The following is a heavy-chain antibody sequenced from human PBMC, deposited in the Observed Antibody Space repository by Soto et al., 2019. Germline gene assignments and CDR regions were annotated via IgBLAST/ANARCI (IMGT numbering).Heavy chain of an antibody. V-gene: IGHV4-39*01. D-gene: IGHD5-18*01. J-gene: IGHJ3*02. CDR1: GGSISSSSYY. Sequence: SETLSLTCTVSGGSISSSSYYWGWIRQPPGKGLEWIGSIYYSGSTYYNPSLKSRVTISVDTSKNQFSLKLSSVTAADTAVYYCARLGGSYGYDDAFDIWGQGTMVTVSS. CDR2: IYYSGST. CDR3: ARLGGSYGYDDAFDI.